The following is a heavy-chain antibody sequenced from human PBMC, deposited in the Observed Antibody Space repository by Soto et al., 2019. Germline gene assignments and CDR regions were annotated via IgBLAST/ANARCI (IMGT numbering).Heavy chain of an antibody. Sequence: HPGGSLRLSCAASGFTVSSNYMSWVRQAPGKGLEWVSVIYSGGSTYYADSVKGRFTISRDNSKNTLYLQMNSLRAEDTAVYYCARDLSSSGFHYYYGMDVRGKGTTVTISS. CDR2: IYSGGST. CDR1: GFTVSSNY. V-gene: IGHV3-66*01. D-gene: IGHD6-6*01. CDR3: ARDLSSSGFHYYYGMDV. J-gene: IGHJ6*04.